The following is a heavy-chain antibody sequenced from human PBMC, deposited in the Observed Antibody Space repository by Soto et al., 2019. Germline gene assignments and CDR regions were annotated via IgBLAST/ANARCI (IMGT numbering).Heavy chain of an antibody. J-gene: IGHJ6*02. CDR1: GFTFSDYY. Sequence: PGGSLRLSCAASGFTFSDYYMSWIRQAPGKGLEWVSYISSSGSTIYYADSVKGRFTISRDNAKNSLYLQMNSLRAEDTAVYYCARVSRCSGGSCYPYYYYYGMDVWGQGTTVTVSS. V-gene: IGHV3-11*01. CDR3: ARVSRCSGGSCYPYYYYYGMDV. CDR2: ISSSGSTI. D-gene: IGHD2-15*01.